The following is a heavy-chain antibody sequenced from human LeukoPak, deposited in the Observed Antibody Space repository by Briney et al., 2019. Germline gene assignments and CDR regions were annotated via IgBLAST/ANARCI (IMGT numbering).Heavy chain of an antibody. J-gene: IGHJ4*02. CDR1: DSSFSTGGYY. D-gene: IGHD3-10*01. CDR2: IYHPGSS. Sequence: SETRSPTCTVSDSSFSTGGYYWSWIRQHPGKGLQWIEHIYHPGSSYYNPTLKSRVTISVDTSKNQFSLRLKSVTGADTDVYYCARLVARVRGVTYYSDYWGQGTLVTVSS. CDR3: ARLVARVRGVTYYSDY. V-gene: IGHV4-31*03.